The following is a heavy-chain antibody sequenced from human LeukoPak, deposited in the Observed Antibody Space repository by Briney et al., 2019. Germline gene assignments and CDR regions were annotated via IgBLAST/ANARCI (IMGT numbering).Heavy chain of an antibody. J-gene: IGHJ4*02. D-gene: IGHD3-9*01. CDR2: INPNSGGT. Sequence: GASVKVSCKASGYTFTGYYMHWVRQAPGQGLEWMGWINPNSGGTNYAQKFQGRVTMTRDTSISTAYMELSRLRSDDTAVYYCARVDLGILTGYYPDYWGQGTLVTVSS. V-gene: IGHV1-2*02. CDR1: GYTFTGYY. CDR3: ARVDLGILTGYYPDY.